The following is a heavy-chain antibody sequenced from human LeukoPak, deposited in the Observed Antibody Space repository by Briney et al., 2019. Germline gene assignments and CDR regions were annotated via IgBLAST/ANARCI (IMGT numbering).Heavy chain of an antibody. CDR2: ISYDGSNK. D-gene: IGHD3-10*01. V-gene: IGHV3-30-3*01. CDR1: GFTFSRYT. Sequence: PGGSLRLSCAASGFTFSRYTMHWVRQAPGKGLECITIISYDGSNKYYADSVKGRFTISRDNSKNTLYLQMNSLRAEDTAVYYCARMYYYGSGNPPGKWGQGTLVTVSS. J-gene: IGHJ1*01. CDR3: ARMYYYGSGNPPGK.